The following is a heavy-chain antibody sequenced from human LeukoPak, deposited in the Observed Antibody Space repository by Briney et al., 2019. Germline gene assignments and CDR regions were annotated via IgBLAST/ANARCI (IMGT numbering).Heavy chain of an antibody. Sequence: GGSLRLSCAASGFSFRSYGMQWVRQAPGTGPEGVAVIWYDGNNQYYADSVKGRFTISRDNAKDTLYLQMNSLRAEDTAVYYCARGTKGYYYFDYWGQGTLVTVSS. V-gene: IGHV3-33*01. CDR3: ARGTKGYYYFDY. J-gene: IGHJ4*02. CDR1: GFSFRSYG. CDR2: IWYDGNNQ. D-gene: IGHD3-22*01.